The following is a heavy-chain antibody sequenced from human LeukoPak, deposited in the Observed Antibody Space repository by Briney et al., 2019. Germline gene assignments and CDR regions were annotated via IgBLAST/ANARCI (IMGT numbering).Heavy chain of an antibody. J-gene: IGHJ4*02. Sequence: ASVKLSCKASGYTFTSYYMHWVRQAPGQGLEWMGIINPSGGSTNYAQNFQGRVTMTSDTSTTTVYMELSSLRSEDTAMYYCAKVSPSGTAIDFDFWGQGTLVTVSS. CDR1: GYTFTSYY. CDR2: INPSGGST. V-gene: IGHV1-46*01. CDR3: AKVSPSGTAIDFDF. D-gene: IGHD6-13*01.